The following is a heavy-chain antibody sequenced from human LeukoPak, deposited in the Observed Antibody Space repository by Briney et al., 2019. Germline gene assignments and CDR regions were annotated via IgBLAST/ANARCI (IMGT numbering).Heavy chain of an antibody. CDR2: IRGDGRAT. Sequence: GGSMRLSCAASGFIFTDYWMHWVRQAPGKELVWVTRIRGDGRATTYADSVKGRFTISRDNAMSTVFLQMKSLRAEDTGIYYCARDLSYWGQGTLVTVSS. J-gene: IGHJ4*02. V-gene: IGHV3-74*01. CDR1: GFIFTDYW. CDR3: ARDLSY.